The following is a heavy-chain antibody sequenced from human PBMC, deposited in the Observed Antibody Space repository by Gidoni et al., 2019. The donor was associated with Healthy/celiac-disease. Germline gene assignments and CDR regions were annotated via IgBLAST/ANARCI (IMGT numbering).Heavy chain of an antibody. D-gene: IGHD6-13*01. CDR2: IYYSGST. Sequence: QLQLQESGPGLVKPSETLSLTCTVSGGSISSSSYYWGWIRQPPGKGLEWIGSIYYSGSTYYNPSLKSRVTISVDTSKNQFSLKLSSVTAADTAVYYCARPIAAAGLDAFDIWGQGTMVTVSS. J-gene: IGHJ3*02. CDR3: ARPIAAAGLDAFDI. V-gene: IGHV4-39*01. CDR1: GGSISSSSYY.